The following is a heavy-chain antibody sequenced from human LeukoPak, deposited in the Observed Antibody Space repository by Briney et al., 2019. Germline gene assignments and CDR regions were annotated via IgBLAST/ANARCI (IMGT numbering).Heavy chain of an antibody. CDR2: ISNSGIT. J-gene: IGHJ4*02. D-gene: IGHD6-13*01. Sequence: SSETLSLTCTVSGGSISTYYWNWIRQPPGKGLEWIGYISNSGITTYNPSLKSRVTILVDSSKSQFSLKLNSVTAADTAVYYCARSGGYSSSWSLWGQGTLVTVSS. V-gene: IGHV4-59*01. CDR1: GGSISTYY. CDR3: ARSGGYSSSWSL.